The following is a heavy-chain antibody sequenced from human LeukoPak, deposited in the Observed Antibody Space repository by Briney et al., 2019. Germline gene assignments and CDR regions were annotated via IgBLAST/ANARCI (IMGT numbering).Heavy chain of an antibody. D-gene: IGHD6-6*01. V-gene: IGHV3-30*02. CDR2: IRYDGSNK. CDR3: AKDLRAVDSSSPDHYYYYYMDV. Sequence: GGSLRLSCAASGFTFSSYAMSWVRQAPGKGLEWVAFIRYDGSNKYYADSVKGRFTISRDNSKNTLYLQMNSLRAEDTAVYYCAKDLRAVDSSSPDHYYYYYMDVWGKGTTVTVSS. CDR1: GFTFSSYA. J-gene: IGHJ6*03.